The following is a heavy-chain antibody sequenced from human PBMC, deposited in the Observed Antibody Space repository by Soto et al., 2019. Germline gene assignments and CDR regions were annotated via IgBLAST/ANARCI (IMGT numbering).Heavy chain of an antibody. J-gene: IGHJ3*02. V-gene: IGHV1-69*13. CDR3: ARGGDIQSSGYLDAFDI. D-gene: IGHD3-22*01. CDR1: GGTFSSYA. Sequence: ASVKVSCKASGGTFSSYAISWVRQAHGQGLEWMGGIIPIFGTANYAQKFQGRVTITADESTSTAYMELSSLRSEDTAVYYCARGGDIQSSGYLDAFDIWGQGTMVTVSS. CDR2: IIPIFGTA.